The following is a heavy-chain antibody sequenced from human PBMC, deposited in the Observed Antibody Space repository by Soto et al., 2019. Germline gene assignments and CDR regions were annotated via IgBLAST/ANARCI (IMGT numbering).Heavy chain of an antibody. CDR3: ARGGIDYSSGYSLI. CDR2: IWYDGSNK. Sequence: QVQLVESGGGVVQPGRSLRLSCAASGFTFSSYGMHWVRQAPGKGLEWVAVIWYDGSNKYYADSVKGRFTISRDNSKNTLYLQMNSLRAEDTAVYYCARGGIDYSSGYSLIWCQGTLLTVSS. CDR1: GFTFSSYG. D-gene: IGHD3-22*01. V-gene: IGHV3-33*01. J-gene: IGHJ4*02.